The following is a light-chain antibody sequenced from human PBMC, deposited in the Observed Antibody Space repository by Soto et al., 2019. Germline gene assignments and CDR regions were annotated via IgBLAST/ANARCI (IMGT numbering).Light chain of an antibody. V-gene: IGLV4-69*01. CDR1: SGHSSYA. Sequence: QRVLTQSPSASASLGASVKLTCTLSSGHSSYAIAWHQQQPEKGPRYLMKLNSDGSHNKGDGIPDRFSGSSSGAERYLTISSLQSEDEADYYCQTWDTGIQVFGGGTKLTVL. J-gene: IGLJ2*01. CDR3: QTWDTGIQV. CDR2: LNSDGSH.